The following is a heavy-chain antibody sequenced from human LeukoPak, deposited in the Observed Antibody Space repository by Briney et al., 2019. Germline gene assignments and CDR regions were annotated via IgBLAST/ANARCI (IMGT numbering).Heavy chain of an antibody. CDR1: IDSTNGNY. CDR3: ARELLNAPTPGAY. J-gene: IGHJ4*02. CDR2: VHRSGST. V-gene: IGHV4-4*02. Sequence: SSETLSLTCAVSIDSTNGNYWSWVRQSPGKGLEWIGEVHRSGSTNYKPSLKRRVTISIDSSKDQISLDLTSVTAADTAVYYCARELLNAPTPGAYWGQGILVTVSS. D-gene: IGHD2-21*01.